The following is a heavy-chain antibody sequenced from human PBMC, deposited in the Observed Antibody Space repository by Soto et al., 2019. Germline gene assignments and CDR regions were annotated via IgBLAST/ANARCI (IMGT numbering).Heavy chain of an antibody. J-gene: IGHJ4*02. CDR3: ARVGRIRFFDY. D-gene: IGHD3-3*01. CDR1: GFTFSSYA. Sequence: EVQLVESGGGLVQPGGSLRLSCAASGFTFSSYAMHWVRQATGKGLEWVSAIGTAGDTYYPGSVKGRFTISRENANNSFYLQMNSLRAGDTAVYYCARVGRIRFFDYWGQGTLVTVSS. CDR2: IGTAGDT. V-gene: IGHV3-13*04.